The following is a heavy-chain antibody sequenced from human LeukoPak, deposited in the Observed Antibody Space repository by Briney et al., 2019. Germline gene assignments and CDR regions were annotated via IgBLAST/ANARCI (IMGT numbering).Heavy chain of an antibody. CDR2: VYYSGST. CDR3: ARGIEYYYDSSGYFFDY. J-gene: IGHJ4*02. D-gene: IGHD3-22*01. Sequence: SETLSLTCPVSGGSVSSGSHYWSWIRQPPGKGLEWIGHVYYSGSTSYNPSLKGRVTISVDTSKNHFSLELHSVTAADTAVYYCARGIEYYYDSSGYFFDYWGQGTLVTVSS. CDR1: GGSVSSGSHY. V-gene: IGHV4-61*03.